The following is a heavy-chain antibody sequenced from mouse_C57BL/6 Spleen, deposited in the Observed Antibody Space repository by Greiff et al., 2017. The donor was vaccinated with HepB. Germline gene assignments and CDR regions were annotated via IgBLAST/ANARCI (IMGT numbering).Heavy chain of an antibody. J-gene: IGHJ2*01. CDR3: ASGADWEFDY. Sequence: EVKLVESGGGLVKPGGSLKLSCAASGFTFSSYAMSWVRQTPEKRLEWVATISDGGSYTYYPDNVKGRFTISRDNAKNNLYLQMSHLKSEDTAMYYCASGADWEFDYWAKAPLSQSPQ. V-gene: IGHV5-4*03. CDR2: ISDGGSYT. D-gene: IGHD4-1*01. CDR1: GFTFSSYA.